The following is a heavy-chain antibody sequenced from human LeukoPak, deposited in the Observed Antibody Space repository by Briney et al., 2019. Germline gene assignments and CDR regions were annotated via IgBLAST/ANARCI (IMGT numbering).Heavy chain of an antibody. J-gene: IGHJ4*02. CDR3: VKGSSTSYTAVIDY. CDR1: GFTFSSYA. D-gene: IGHD2-2*01. CDR2: ISSNGGST. Sequence: GGSLTLSCSASGFTFSSYAMHWVRQAPGKGLEYVSAISSNGGSTYYADSVKGRFTISRDNSKNTLYLQMSSLRAEDTAVYYCVKGSSTSYTAVIDYWGQGTLVTVSS. V-gene: IGHV3-64D*06.